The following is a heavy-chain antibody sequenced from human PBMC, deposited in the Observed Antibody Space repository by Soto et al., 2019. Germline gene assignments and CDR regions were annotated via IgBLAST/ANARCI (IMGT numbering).Heavy chain of an antibody. Sequence: SETLSLTCTVSGGSIINYYWTWIRQPAGKGLEWVGRIYSSGSTSYNPSLKSRLTMSVDTSKNQFTLKLTSVTAAGTALYYCARQTTYSSSWFDYWGHGTLVTVSS. D-gene: IGHD6-13*01. V-gene: IGHV4-4*07. CDR3: ARQTTYSSSWFDY. CDR2: IYSSGST. J-gene: IGHJ5*01. CDR1: GGSIINYY.